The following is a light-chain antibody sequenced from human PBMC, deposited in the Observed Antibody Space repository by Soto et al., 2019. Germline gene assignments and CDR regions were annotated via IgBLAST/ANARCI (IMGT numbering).Light chain of an antibody. CDR2: AAS. Sequence: DIQMTQSPSSLSASVGDRVTITCRASQTIRNYLNWYQQKPGDAPKLLIYAASTLQGAVPSRFSGSGSGTDFTPTISSLQPEDFATYHCQQGHSTPYTFGQGTRLEI. V-gene: IGKV1-39*01. CDR1: QTIRNY. J-gene: IGKJ2*01. CDR3: QQGHSTPYT.